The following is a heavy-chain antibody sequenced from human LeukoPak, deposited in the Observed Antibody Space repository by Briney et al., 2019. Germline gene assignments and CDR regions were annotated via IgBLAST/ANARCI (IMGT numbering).Heavy chain of an antibody. D-gene: IGHD3-22*01. CDR3: AREIYYDSSAYDY. J-gene: IGHJ4*02. Sequence: SETLSLTCAVYAGSFSGYYWSWLRQPPGKGLEWIGEINHSGSTNYNPSLKSRVTISVDTSKNQFSLKLSSVTAADTAVYYCAREIYYDSSAYDYWGQGTLVTVSS. CDR1: AGSFSGYY. V-gene: IGHV4-34*01. CDR2: INHSGST.